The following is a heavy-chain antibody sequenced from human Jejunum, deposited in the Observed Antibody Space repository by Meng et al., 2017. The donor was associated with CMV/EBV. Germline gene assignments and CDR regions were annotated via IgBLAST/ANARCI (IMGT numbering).Heavy chain of an antibody. J-gene: IGHJ2*01. CDR2: ISVKNGEA. CDR3: ARYVPNGSFWYFDF. V-gene: IGHV1-18*01. D-gene: IGHD6-13*01. Sequence: VQVVQSGADQKKPGASMKVSCKASGYIFTNYDISWVRQAPGQGLEWMGWISVKNGEAKYPQNFQGRVTMTTDTTTSTAYMELRSLTSDDTAVYYCARYVPNGSFWYFDFWGRGTLVTVSS. CDR1: GYIFTNYD.